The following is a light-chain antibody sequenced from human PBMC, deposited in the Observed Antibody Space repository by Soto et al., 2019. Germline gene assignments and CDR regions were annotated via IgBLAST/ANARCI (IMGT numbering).Light chain of an antibody. J-gene: IGKJ5*01. CDR2: GAS. CDR3: QQYGYLAPYT. Sequence: IVMTQSPVTLSVSPWERATLSCRASQSVRSDLAWYHQKPGQAPRLLIYGASSRATGIPDRFSGSGSGTDFTLTISRLEPEDFAVYYCQQYGYLAPYTFGQGTRLEIK. CDR1: QSVRSD. V-gene: IGKV3-20*01.